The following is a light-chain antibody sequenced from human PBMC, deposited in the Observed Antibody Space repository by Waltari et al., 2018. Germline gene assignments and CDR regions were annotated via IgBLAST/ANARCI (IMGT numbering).Light chain of an antibody. J-gene: IGLJ3*02. CDR1: SSAVGGYNY. CDR3: CSYAGSYTWV. Sequence: QSALTQPRSVSGSPGQSVTISCTGTSSAVGGYNYVSWYQQHPGKAPTLMIYDGSKRPSGVPDRFSGSKSGNTASLTISGLQAEDEADYYCCSYAGSYTWVFGGGTKLTVL. V-gene: IGLV2-11*01. CDR2: DGS.